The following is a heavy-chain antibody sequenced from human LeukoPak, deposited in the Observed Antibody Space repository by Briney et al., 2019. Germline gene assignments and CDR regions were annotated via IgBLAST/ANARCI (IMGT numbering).Heavy chain of an antibody. CDR3: ARRKQSYYYDSSGYYYVFDY. Sequence: SVKVSCKASGGTFNSYAISWVRQAPGQGLEWMGGIIPIFGTANYAQKFQGRVTITTDESTSTAYMELSSLRSEDTAVYYCARRKQSYYYDSSGYYYVFDYWGQGTLVTVSS. CDR2: IIPIFGTA. D-gene: IGHD3-22*01. J-gene: IGHJ4*02. V-gene: IGHV1-69*05. CDR1: GGTFNSYA.